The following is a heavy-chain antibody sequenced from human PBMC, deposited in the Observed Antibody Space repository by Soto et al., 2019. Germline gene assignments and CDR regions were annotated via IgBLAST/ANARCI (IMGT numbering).Heavy chain of an antibody. CDR2: ISSSGSTI. CDR3: ARIITMARFDY. V-gene: IGHV3-48*03. Sequence: EVQLVESGGGLVQPGGSLRLSCAASGFTFSSYEMNWVRQAPGKGLEWVSYISSSGSTIYYADSVKGRFTISRDNAKNSLYLQMNSLRAEDTAVYYCARIITMARFDYWGQGTLVTVSS. D-gene: IGHD3-10*01. J-gene: IGHJ4*02. CDR1: GFTFSSYE.